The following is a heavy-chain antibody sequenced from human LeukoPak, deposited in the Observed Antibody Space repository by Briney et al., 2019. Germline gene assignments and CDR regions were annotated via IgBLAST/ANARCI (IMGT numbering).Heavy chain of an antibody. CDR2: IRSKANGGTR. V-gene: IGHV3-49*04. CDR3: TRHHFTSWYGIDT. J-gene: IGHJ5*02. CDR1: GFTFSSYE. Sequence: GGSLRLFCAASGFTFSSYEMNWVRQAPGKGLEWVGFIRSKANGGTREYAASVKGRFTISRDESKSIAYLQINSLKTEDTALYFCTRHHFTSWYGIDTWGQGTLVTVSS. D-gene: IGHD6-13*01.